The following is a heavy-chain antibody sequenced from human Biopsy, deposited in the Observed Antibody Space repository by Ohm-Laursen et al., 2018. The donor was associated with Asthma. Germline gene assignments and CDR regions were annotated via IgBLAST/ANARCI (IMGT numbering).Heavy chain of an antibody. CDR1: GYTFNSAG. J-gene: IGHJ6*02. V-gene: IGHV1-18*01. CDR3: ARAVDYSRYYGIDV. D-gene: IGHD3-10*01. Sequence: ASVTASCEPSGYTFNSAGITWARQAPGQGFEWMGWFSVYNGNTKVAQKLQDRVTMITDTSTSTAYMELRSLRSDDTAVYVCARAVDYSRYYGIDVWGQGTTVTVS. CDR2: FSVYNGNT.